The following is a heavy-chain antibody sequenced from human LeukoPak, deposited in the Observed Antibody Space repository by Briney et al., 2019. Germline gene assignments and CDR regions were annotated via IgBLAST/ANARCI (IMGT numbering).Heavy chain of an antibody. CDR1: GFTVSSNY. D-gene: IGHD3-16*01. J-gene: IGHJ4*02. CDR2: ISGDGTRT. CDR3: AKWPEGAMDYFDY. V-gene: IGHV3-23*01. Sequence: GGSLRLSCAASGFTVSSNYMSWVRQAPGEGLEWVSAISGDGTRTYYADSVKGRFTISRDNSKNTLYLEMSSLRVEDTAIYYCAKWPEGAMDYFDYWGQGTLVTVSS.